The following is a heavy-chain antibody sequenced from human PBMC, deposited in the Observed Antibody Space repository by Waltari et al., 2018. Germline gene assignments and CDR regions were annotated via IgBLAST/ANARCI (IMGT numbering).Heavy chain of an antibody. D-gene: IGHD2-21*02. CDR1: GYTLTSYG. CDR2: ISAHNGQT. CDR3: ARDAGGRGVTGF. J-gene: IGHJ4*02. V-gene: IGHV1-18*01. Sequence: QVQLVQSGAEVKRPGASVKVPCRASGYTLTSYGFTWVRQAPGQGLEWLGWISAHNGQTNYAQKFQGRVTMTTDTSTNTAYMELGSLRSDDTAVYYCARDAGGRGVTGFWGQGTLVTVSS.